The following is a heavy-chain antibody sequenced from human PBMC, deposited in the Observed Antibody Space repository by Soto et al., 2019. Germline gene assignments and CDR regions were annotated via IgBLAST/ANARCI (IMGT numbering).Heavy chain of an antibody. V-gene: IGHV4-59*01. Sequence: QLQLQESGPGLVKPSETLSLTCTVSGGSISSYHWTWIRQPPGKGLEWIGDIYNSGSTNYNPSLTSRLTISVDTSTNPFSLRLSSVTAADTAVYYCAKEMGFCTTTSCHAGPLYYYMDVWGKGTTVTVSS. CDR2: IYNSGST. D-gene: IGHD2-2*01. CDR3: AKEMGFCTTTSCHAGPLYYYMDV. CDR1: GGSISSYH. J-gene: IGHJ6*03.